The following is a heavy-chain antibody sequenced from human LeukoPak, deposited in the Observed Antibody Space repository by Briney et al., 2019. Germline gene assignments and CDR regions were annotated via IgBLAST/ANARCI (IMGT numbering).Heavy chain of an antibody. CDR2: INSDGSST. J-gene: IGHJ4*02. D-gene: IGHD3-3*01. CDR3: ARGSYLRFLEWLLLGDYFDY. CDR1: GFTFSSYW. Sequence: GGSLRLSCAASGFTFSSYWMHWARQAPGKGLVWVSRINSDGSSTSYADSVKGRFTISRDNAKNTLYLQMNSLRAEDTAVYYCARGSYLRFLEWLLLGDYFDYWGQGTLVTVSS. V-gene: IGHV3-74*01.